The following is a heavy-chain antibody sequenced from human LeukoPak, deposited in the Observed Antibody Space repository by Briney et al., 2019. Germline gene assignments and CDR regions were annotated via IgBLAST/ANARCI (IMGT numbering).Heavy chain of an antibody. Sequence: ASVKVSCKASGGTFSSYAISWVRQAPGQGLEWMGRIIPILGIANYAQKFQGRVTITADKSTSTAYMELSSLRSEDTAVYYCAREDLGYGSGGYYSGNWFDPWGQGTLVTVSS. J-gene: IGHJ5*02. V-gene: IGHV1-69*04. CDR1: GGTFSSYA. D-gene: IGHD3-10*01. CDR2: IIPILGIA. CDR3: AREDLGYGSGGYYSGNWFDP.